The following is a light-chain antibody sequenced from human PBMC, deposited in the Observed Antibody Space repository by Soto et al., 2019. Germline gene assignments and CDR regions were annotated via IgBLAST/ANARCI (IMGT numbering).Light chain of an antibody. Sequence: IVMTQSPLSLPVTPGEPASISCRSNQSLLSVAGSKNLDWYRQKPGQSQQVLIYFGSNRASGVPDRFSGSGSGTDFTLRISRVEAEDAGVYYCMQALETPWTFGQGTKVEIK. J-gene: IGKJ1*01. V-gene: IGKV2-28*01. CDR2: FGS. CDR3: MQALETPWT. CDR1: QSLLSVAGSKN.